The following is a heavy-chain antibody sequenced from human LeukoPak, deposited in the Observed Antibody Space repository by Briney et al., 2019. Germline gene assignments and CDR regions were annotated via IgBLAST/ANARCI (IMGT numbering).Heavy chain of an antibody. J-gene: IGHJ3*02. CDR3: ARDSGRGAMGAFDI. Sequence: PGGSLRLSCAASGFTFSSYGMHWVRQAPGKGLEWVAVISYDGSNKYYADSVKGRFTISRDNAKNSLYLQMNSLRAEDTAVYYCARDSGRGAMGAFDIWGQGTMVTVSS. CDR1: GFTFSSYG. D-gene: IGHD5-18*01. V-gene: IGHV3-30*03. CDR2: ISYDGSNK.